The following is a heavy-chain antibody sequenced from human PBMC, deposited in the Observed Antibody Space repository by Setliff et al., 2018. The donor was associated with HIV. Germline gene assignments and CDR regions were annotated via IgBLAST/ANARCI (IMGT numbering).Heavy chain of an antibody. CDR3: ARDDSNGNTDAFDI. Sequence: PGGSLRLSCEASGFTFSIYNMNWVRQAPGKGLEWVSYISTSGSTIYYADSVKGRFTISRDNGKKSLYLQMTSLRAEDTAVYYCARDDSNGNTDAFDIWGQGTTVTVSS. CDR2: ISTSGSTI. D-gene: IGHD5-18*01. CDR1: GFTFSIYN. V-gene: IGHV3-48*01. J-gene: IGHJ3*02.